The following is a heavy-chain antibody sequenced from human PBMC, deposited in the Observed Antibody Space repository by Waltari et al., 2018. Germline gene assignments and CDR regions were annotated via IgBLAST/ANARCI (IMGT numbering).Heavy chain of an antibody. J-gene: IGHJ6*02. CDR2: IYHGESDT. CDR1: GYSFTSYW. Sequence: EVQLVQSGAEVKKPGESLKISCKGSGYSFTSYWIGWVRQMPGKGLEWMGIIYHGESDTRYSPSFQGQVTISADKSISTAYLQWSSLKASDTAMYYCARRRGYSGYDYYYYYGMDVWGQGTTVTVSS. CDR3: ARRRGYSGYDYYYYYGMDV. V-gene: IGHV5-51*03. D-gene: IGHD5-12*01.